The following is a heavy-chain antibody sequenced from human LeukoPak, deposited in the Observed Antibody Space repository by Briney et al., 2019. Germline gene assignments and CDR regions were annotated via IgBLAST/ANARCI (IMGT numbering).Heavy chain of an antibody. D-gene: IGHD2-21*02. CDR2: ISSSSSYI. CDR3: ARVSATAILGVFDY. V-gene: IGHV3-21*01. CDR1: GFTFSSYS. Sequence: GGSLRLSCAASGFTFSSYSMNWVRQAPGKGLEWVSSISSSSSYIYYADSVKGRFTISRDNAKNSLDLQMSSLRAEDTAVYYCARVSATAILGVFDYWGQGTLVTVSS. J-gene: IGHJ4*02.